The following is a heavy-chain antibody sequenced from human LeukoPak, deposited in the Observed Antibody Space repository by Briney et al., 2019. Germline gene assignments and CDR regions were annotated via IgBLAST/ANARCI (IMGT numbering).Heavy chain of an antibody. Sequence: SETLSLTCTVSGGSIGTYYWSWIRQSPGKGLEWIGYIYVTGSTRYNPYLQSRVTISVDTSRNQFFLKMSSVTAADTAVYYCARHIGGGIEDMDVWGKGTKVIVSS. J-gene: IGHJ6*03. D-gene: IGHD3-16*02. CDR2: IYVTGST. CDR1: GGSIGTYY. V-gene: IGHV4-59*08. CDR3: ARHIGGGIEDMDV.